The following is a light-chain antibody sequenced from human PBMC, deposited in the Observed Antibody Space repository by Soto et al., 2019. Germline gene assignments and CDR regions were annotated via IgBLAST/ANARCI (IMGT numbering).Light chain of an antibody. Sequence: IVLTQSPATLSLSPGERATLSCGSSQYINNNFLAWYQKKPGLAPRLLIFDASFRAPGIPDRFSGSGSGDAFTLTIPPLEPEDSAVYFCHYPSASPTFGGGTEVEI. CDR3: HYPSASPT. CDR2: DAS. J-gene: IGKJ4*01. V-gene: IGKV3D-20*01. CDR1: QYINNNF.